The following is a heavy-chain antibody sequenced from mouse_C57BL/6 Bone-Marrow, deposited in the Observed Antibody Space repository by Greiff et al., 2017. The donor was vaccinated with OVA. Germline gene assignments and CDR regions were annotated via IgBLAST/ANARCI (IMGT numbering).Heavy chain of an antibody. CDR3: ERYDYYCSSYFDD. CDR1: GYTFTSSW. D-gene: IGHD1-1*01. J-gene: IGHJ2*01. Sequence: QVQLQQSGAELVKPGASVTLSCTASGYTFTSSWLHWVKQRPGQGLVWIGMIHPNSGSTNYNEKFKSKATLTVDKSSSPAYMQLSSLTSEDSAVYYCERYDYYCSSYFDDWGQGTTLTVSS. V-gene: IGHV1-64*01. CDR2: IHPNSGST.